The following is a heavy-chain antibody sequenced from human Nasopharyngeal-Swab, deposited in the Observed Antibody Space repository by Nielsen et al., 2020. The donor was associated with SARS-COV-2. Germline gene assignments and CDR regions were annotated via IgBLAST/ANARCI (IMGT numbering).Heavy chain of an antibody. J-gene: IGHJ6*02. CDR3: AGELTTVTDAYYYGMDV. V-gene: IGHV4-59*12. CDR2: IYYSGST. Sequence: SETLSLTCTVSGGSISSYYWSWIRQPPGKGLEWIGYIYYSGSTNYNPSLKSRVTISVDTSKNQFSLKLSSVTAADTAVYYCAGELTTVTDAYYYGMDVWGQGTTVTVSS. CDR1: GGSISSYY. D-gene: IGHD4-11*01.